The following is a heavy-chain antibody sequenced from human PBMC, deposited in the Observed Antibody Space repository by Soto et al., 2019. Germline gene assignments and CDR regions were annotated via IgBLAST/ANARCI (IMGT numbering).Heavy chain of an antibody. CDR1: GGSINSYY. CDR2: IYYSGST. J-gene: IGHJ6*03. V-gene: IGHV4-59*08. D-gene: IGHD6-6*01. Sequence: SDTLSLTCTVSGGSINSYYWSWIRQPPGKGLEWIGYIYYSGSTNYNPSLKSRVTISVDTSKNQFSLKLSSVTAADTAVYYCASRSGGAARPYYYYYMDVWGKGTTVNVSS. CDR3: ASRSGGAARPYYYYYMDV.